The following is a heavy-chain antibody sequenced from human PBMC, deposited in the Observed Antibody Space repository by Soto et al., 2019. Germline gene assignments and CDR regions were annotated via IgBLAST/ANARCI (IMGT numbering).Heavy chain of an antibody. Sequence: LRLSCAASGFTFSSYSMNWVRQAPGKGLEWVSYISSSSSTIYYAGSVKGRFTISRDNAKNSLYLQMNSLRAEDTAVYYCARHPERIAQIGWFDPWGQGTLVTVSS. J-gene: IGHJ5*02. D-gene: IGHD6-13*01. CDR1: GFTFSSYS. V-gene: IGHV3-48*01. CDR2: ISSSSSTI. CDR3: ARHPERIAQIGWFDP.